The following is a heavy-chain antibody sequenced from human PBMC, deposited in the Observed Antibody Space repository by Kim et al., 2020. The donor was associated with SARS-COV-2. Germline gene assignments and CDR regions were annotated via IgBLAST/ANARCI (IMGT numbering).Heavy chain of an antibody. V-gene: IGHV3-9*01. CDR3: AKDTSAVSYYGMDV. D-gene: IGHD6-19*01. Sequence: YADSLKGRFTISRDNAKNSLYLQMNSLRAEDTALYYCAKDTSAVSYYGMDVWGQGTAVTVSS. J-gene: IGHJ6*02.